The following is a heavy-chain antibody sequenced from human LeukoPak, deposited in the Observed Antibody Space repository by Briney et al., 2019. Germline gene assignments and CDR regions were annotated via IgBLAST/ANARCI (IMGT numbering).Heavy chain of an antibody. D-gene: IGHD2-2*01. CDR2: ITSNGGST. CDR1: GFAFSNYA. J-gene: IGHJ4*02. CDR3: ARVCSTTTCYPANDY. Sequence: PGGSPRLSCAASGFAFSNYAMHWVRQAPGKGLEYVSAITSNGGSTYYADSVKGRFTISRDNSKSTLYLHMGSLRAEDMAVYYCARVCSTTTCYPANDYWGQGTLVTVSS. V-gene: IGHV3-64*02.